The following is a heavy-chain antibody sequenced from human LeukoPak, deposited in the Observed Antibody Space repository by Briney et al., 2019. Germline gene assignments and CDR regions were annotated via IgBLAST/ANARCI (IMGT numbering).Heavy chain of an antibody. V-gene: IGHV3-66*01. Sequence: PGGSLRLSCAASGFTVSSNYMSWVRQAPGKGLEWVSVIYSGSSTYYADSVKGRFTISRDNSKNTLYLQMNSLRAEDTAVYYCARMGIAAAGTPFDYWGQGTLVTVSS. CDR1: GFTVSSNY. CDR2: IYSGSST. D-gene: IGHD6-13*01. J-gene: IGHJ4*02. CDR3: ARMGIAAAGTPFDY.